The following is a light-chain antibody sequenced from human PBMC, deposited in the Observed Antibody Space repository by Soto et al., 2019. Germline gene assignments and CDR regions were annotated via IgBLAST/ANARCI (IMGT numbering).Light chain of an antibody. J-gene: IGKJ1*01. CDR2: GAS. Sequence: EIVLTQSPGTLSLSAGDRATLSCRASQSVSSNYLAWYQQKPGQTPRLLIYGASSRATGIPDRFSGSGSGTDFTLTISRPEPEDFAVYYCQQSGSSPWTFGQGTKVEIK. CDR3: QQSGSSPWT. V-gene: IGKV3-20*01. CDR1: QSVSSNY.